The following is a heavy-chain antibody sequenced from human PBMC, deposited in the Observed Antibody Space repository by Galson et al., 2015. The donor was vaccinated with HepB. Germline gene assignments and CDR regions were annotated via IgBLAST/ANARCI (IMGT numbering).Heavy chain of an antibody. CDR1: GFTVSSHF. V-gene: IGHV3-53*04. Sequence: SLRLSCAASGFTVSSHFMSWVRQAPGKGLEWVSVIYSGGNTNYADSVKGRFTISRHNSKNTLYLQMDSLRVEDTAVYYCARALWFGDYYFDYWGQGTLVTVSS. CDR3: ARALWFGDYYFDY. CDR2: IYSGGNT. D-gene: IGHD3-10*01. J-gene: IGHJ4*02.